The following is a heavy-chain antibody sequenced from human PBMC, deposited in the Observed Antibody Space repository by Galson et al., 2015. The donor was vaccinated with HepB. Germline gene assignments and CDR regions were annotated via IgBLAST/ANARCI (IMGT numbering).Heavy chain of an antibody. CDR1: GYTFTSYD. Sequence: SVKVSCKASGYTFTSYDISWVRQAPGQGLEWMGWISAYNGNTNYAQKLQGRVTMTTDTSTSTAYMELRSLRSDDTAVYYCARTFGDIVVVVAAQPNDAFDIWGQGTMVTVSS. V-gene: IGHV1-18*01. CDR3: ARTFGDIVVVVAAQPNDAFDI. J-gene: IGHJ3*02. D-gene: IGHD2-15*01. CDR2: ISAYNGNT.